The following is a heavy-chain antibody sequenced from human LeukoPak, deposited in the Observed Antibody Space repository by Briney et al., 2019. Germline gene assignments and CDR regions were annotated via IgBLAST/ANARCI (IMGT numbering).Heavy chain of an antibody. Sequence: GGSLRLSCAASGFTFSSYEMNWVRQAPGKGLEWVSAISGSGGSTYYADSVKGRFTISRDNSKNTLYLQMNSLRAEDTAVYYCAKGSSGWTYNWFDPWGQGTLVTVSS. CDR1: GFTFSSYE. CDR2: ISGSGGST. V-gene: IGHV3-23*01. J-gene: IGHJ5*02. CDR3: AKGSSGWTYNWFDP. D-gene: IGHD6-19*01.